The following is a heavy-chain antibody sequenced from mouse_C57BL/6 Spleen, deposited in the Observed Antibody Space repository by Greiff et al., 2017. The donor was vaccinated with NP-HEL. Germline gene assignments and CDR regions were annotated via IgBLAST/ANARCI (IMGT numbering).Heavy chain of an antibody. CDR1: GFSLTSYA. CDR2: IWTGGGT. J-gene: IGHJ4*01. D-gene: IGHD2-4*01. CDR3: ARPSYDYDLLGNYAMDY. V-gene: IGHV2-9-1*01. Sequence: VMLVESGPGLVAPSQSLSITCTVSGFSLTSYAISWVRQPPGKGLEWLGVIWTGGGTNYNSALKSRLSISKDNSKSQVFLKMNSLQTDDTARYYCARPSYDYDLLGNYAMDYWGQGTSVTVSS.